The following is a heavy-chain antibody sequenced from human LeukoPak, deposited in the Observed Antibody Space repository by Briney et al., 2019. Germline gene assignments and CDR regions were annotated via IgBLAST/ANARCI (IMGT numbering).Heavy chain of an antibody. CDR2: ISAYNGNT. Sequence: GASVKISCKASGYTFTSYGISWVRQAPGQGLEWMGWISAYNGNTNYAQKLQGRVTMTTDTSTSTAYMELRSLRSDDTAVYYCARLADCSGGSCYGYWGQGTLVTVSS. D-gene: IGHD2-15*01. J-gene: IGHJ4*02. CDR3: ARLADCSGGSCYGY. CDR1: GYTFTSYG. V-gene: IGHV1-18*01.